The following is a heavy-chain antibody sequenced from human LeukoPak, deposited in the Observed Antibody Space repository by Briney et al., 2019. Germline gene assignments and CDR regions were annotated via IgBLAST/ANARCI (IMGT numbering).Heavy chain of an antibody. D-gene: IGHD3-22*01. Sequence: SVKVSCKAAGCSFSSYAISWVRQAPGQGLEWMGRIIPIFGIGNYAQTFQGRGTITADKTTSTAYMKMSSLRSEDTAVYYCARELRDSSGYYHPDYWGQGTLVTVSS. V-gene: IGHV1-69*04. J-gene: IGHJ4*02. CDR1: GCSFSSYA. CDR3: ARELRDSSGYYHPDY. CDR2: IIPIFGIG.